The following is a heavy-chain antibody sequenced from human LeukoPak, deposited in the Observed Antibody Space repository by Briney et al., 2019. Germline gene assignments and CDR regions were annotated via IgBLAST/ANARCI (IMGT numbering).Heavy chain of an antibody. D-gene: IGHD3-3*01. CDR2: IIPIFGTA. J-gene: IGHJ6*03. Sequence: PVKVSCKASGGTFSSYAISWVRQAPGQGLEWMGGIIPIFGTANYAQKFQGRVTITADESTSTAYMELSSLRSEDTAVYYCARGDDFWSGGGWYYYYMDVWGKGTTVTVSS. CDR3: ARGDDFWSGGGWYYYYMDV. V-gene: IGHV1-69*01. CDR1: GGTFSSYA.